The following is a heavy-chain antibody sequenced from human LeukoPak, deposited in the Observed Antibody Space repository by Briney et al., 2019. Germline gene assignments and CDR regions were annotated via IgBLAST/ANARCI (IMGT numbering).Heavy chain of an antibody. Sequence: GASVKVSCKASGGTFSSYAISWVRQAPGQGLEWMGRIIPILGIANYAQKFQGRVTITADKSTSTAYMELSSLRSEDTAVYYCARDGPWIAARPDYYYGTDVWGQGTTVTVSS. CDR2: IIPILGIA. V-gene: IGHV1-69*04. J-gene: IGHJ6*02. CDR1: GGTFSSYA. D-gene: IGHD6-6*01. CDR3: ARDGPWIAARPDYYYGTDV.